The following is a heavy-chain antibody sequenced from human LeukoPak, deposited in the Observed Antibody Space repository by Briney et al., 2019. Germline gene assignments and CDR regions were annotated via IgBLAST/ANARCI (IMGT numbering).Heavy chain of an antibody. CDR2: IYPGDSDT. D-gene: IGHD6-19*01. Sequence: GESLKISCKGSGYSFTSYWIGWVRQMPGKGLEWMGIIYPGDSDTRYSPSFQGQVTISADKSISTAYLQWSSLKASDTAMYYCARVRSAVAGTASPFDYWGQGTLVTVSS. V-gene: IGHV5-51*01. J-gene: IGHJ4*02. CDR1: GYSFTSYW. CDR3: ARVRSAVAGTASPFDY.